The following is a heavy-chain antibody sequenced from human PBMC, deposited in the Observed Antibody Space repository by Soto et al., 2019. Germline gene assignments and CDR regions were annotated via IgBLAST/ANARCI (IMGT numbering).Heavy chain of an antibody. CDR1: GFTFSSYA. CDR2: ISGSDDST. CDR3: AKRSSSSTFDY. V-gene: IGHV3-23*01. J-gene: IGHJ4*02. Sequence: EVQLLESGGGLVQPGESLRLSCEASGFTFSSYAMSWVRQAPGQGLEWVPVISGSDDSTYYADSVKGRFTISRDNSKNTLYLQMNSLRAEDTAVYYCAKRSSSSTFDYWGQGTLVTVSS. D-gene: IGHD6-6*01.